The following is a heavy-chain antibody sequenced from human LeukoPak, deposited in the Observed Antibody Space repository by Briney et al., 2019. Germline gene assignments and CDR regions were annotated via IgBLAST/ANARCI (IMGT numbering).Heavy chain of an antibody. CDR2: IYPGDSNT. V-gene: IGHV5-51*01. J-gene: IGHJ1*01. Sequence: GEPLNISCKASGYSFTSYWIGWGRQLPGKGLELMGIIYPGDSNTRYSPSFQGQVTISADKSISTAYLQWSSLKASDTAMYYCARPTRSGWYSPPWQHWGQGTLVTVSS. CDR3: ARPTRSGWYSPPWQH. D-gene: IGHD6-19*01. CDR1: GYSFTSYW.